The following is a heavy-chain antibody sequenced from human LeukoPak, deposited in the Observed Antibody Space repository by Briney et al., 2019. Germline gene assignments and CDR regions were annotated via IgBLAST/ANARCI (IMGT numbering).Heavy chain of an antibody. Sequence: SVKVSCKASGGTFSSYAISWVRQAPGQGLGWMGGFIPIFGTANYAQKFQGRVTITTDESTSTAYMELSSLRSEDTAVYYCARGDKNVEMATWGQGTLVTVSS. V-gene: IGHV1-69*05. CDR3: ARGDKNVEMAT. CDR1: GGTFSSYA. D-gene: IGHD5-24*01. J-gene: IGHJ5*02. CDR2: FIPIFGTA.